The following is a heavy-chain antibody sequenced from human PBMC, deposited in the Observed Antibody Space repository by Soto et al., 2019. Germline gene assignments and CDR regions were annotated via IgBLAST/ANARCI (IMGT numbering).Heavy chain of an antibody. CDR1: GGSISSGGYY. CDR3: ARSPDY. V-gene: IGHV4-31*01. CDR2: IYYSGST. J-gene: IGHJ4*02. Sequence: QVQLQESGPGLVKPSQTLSLTCTVSGGSISSGGYYWSWIRQHPGKGLEWIGYIYYSGSTYYTPXLXSXXTTSVDTSKHNFPLKLSSVPAADTAVYYCARSPDYWGQGTLVTVSS.